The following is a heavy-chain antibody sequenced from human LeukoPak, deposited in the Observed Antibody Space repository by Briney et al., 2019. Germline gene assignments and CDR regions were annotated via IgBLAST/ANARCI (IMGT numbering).Heavy chain of an antibody. CDR2: IYTSGNT. CDR3: ASRGGAGAFDP. Sequence: SETLSLTCTVSGGSISSYYWSWIRQPAGKGLEWIGRIYTSGNTNYNPSLKSQVTMSVDTSKNQFSLKLSSVTAADTAVYYCASRGGAGAFDPWGQGTLVTVSS. J-gene: IGHJ5*02. CDR1: GGSISSYY. D-gene: IGHD3-16*01. V-gene: IGHV4-4*07.